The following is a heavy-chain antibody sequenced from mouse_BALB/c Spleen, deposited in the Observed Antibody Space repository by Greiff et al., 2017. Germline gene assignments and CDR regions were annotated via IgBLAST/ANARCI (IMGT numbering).Heavy chain of an antibody. Sequence: QVQLQQSGPGLVQPSQSLSITCTVSGFSLTSYGVHWVRQSPGKGLEWLGVIWSGGSTDYNAAFISRLSISKDNSKSQVFFKMNSLQANDTAIYYCARNRGDYGRAMDYWGQGTSVTVSS. CDR2: IWSGGST. D-gene: IGHD2-13*01. CDR3: ARNRGDYGRAMDY. V-gene: IGHV2-2*02. CDR1: GFSLTSYG. J-gene: IGHJ4*01.